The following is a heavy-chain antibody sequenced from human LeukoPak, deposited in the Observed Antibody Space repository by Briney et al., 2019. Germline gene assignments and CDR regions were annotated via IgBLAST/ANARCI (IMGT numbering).Heavy chain of an antibody. J-gene: IGHJ6*02. Sequence: GGSLRLSCAASGLTVSSNYMSWVRQAPGKGLEWVSVICSGGSTYHADSVKGRFSISRDNSKNTLFLQMNSLRAEDTAVYYCASGPSGHVVGNVWGQGTTVTVSS. CDR2: ICSGGST. CDR3: ASGPSGHVVGNV. V-gene: IGHV3-66*01. D-gene: IGHD5-12*01. CDR1: GLTVSSNY.